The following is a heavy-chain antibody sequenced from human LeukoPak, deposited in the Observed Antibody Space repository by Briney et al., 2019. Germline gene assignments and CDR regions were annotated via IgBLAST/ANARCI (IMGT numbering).Heavy chain of an antibody. CDR3: ARSNYYDSSGYYF. J-gene: IGHJ4*02. Sequence: ASVKVSCKASGYTFTGYYMHWVRQAPGQGLEWMGWINPNSGGTNYAQKFQGWVTMTRDTSISTAYMELSRLRSDDTAVYYCARSNYYDSSGYYFWGQGTLVTVSS. V-gene: IGHV1-2*04. D-gene: IGHD3-22*01. CDR1: GYTFTGYY. CDR2: INPNSGGT.